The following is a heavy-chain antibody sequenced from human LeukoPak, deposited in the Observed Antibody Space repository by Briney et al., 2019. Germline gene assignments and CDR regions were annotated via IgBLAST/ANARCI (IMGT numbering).Heavy chain of an antibody. D-gene: IGHD5-18*01. Sequence: GRSLRLSCAATGFTFSSYGMHWLRQAPGKGLEWVAVIWYDGSNKYYADSVKGRFTISRDNSKNTLYLQMNSLGAEDTAVYYCARDRDSYGYGLYYFDYWGQGTLVTVSS. CDR2: IWYDGSNK. CDR3: ARDRDSYGYGLYYFDY. V-gene: IGHV3-33*01. J-gene: IGHJ4*02. CDR1: GFTFSSYG.